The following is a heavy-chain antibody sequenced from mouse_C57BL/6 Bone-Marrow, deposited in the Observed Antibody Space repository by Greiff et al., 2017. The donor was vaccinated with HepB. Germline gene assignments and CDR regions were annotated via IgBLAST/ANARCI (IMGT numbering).Heavy chain of an antibody. CDR3: ARTLDYD. V-gene: IGHV1-81*01. J-gene: IGHJ3*01. D-gene: IGHD2-4*01. Sequence: QVQLQQSGAELARPGASVKLSCKASGYTFTSYGIIWVKQRTGQGLEWIGEIYPRSGNTYYNEKFKGKATLTADKSSSTAYMELRSLTSEDSAVYFCARTLDYDWGQGTLVTFSA. CDR2: IYPRSGNT. CDR1: GYTFTSYG.